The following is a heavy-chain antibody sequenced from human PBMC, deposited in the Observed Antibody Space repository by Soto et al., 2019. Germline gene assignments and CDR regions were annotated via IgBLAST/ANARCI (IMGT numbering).Heavy chain of an antibody. Sequence: EVQLVESGGGLVQPGGSLRLSCAASGFTFSSYWMHWVRQAPGKGLVWVSRIKSDGSSTNYADSVKGRFTSSRDNAKNTLYLQLNSLRVEDTDVYYCARGNYGMDVWGKGTTVTVSS. J-gene: IGHJ6*04. CDR3: ARGNYGMDV. CDR1: GFTFSSYW. V-gene: IGHV3-74*01. CDR2: IKSDGSST.